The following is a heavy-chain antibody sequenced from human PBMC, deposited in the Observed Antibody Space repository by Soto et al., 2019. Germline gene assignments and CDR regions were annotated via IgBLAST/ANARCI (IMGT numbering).Heavy chain of an antibody. CDR3: ARGMAWVGWFDP. CDR2: IYYSGST. J-gene: IGHJ5*02. CDR1: GGSISSGGYY. Sequence: QVQLQESGPGLVKPSQTLSLTCTVSGGSISSGGYYWSWIRQHPGKGLEWIGYIYYSGSTYYNPSLKSRVTISVDTSKNQFALKLSSVTAADTAVYYCARGMAWVGWFDPWGQGTLVTVSS. D-gene: IGHD2-15*01. V-gene: IGHV4-31*03.